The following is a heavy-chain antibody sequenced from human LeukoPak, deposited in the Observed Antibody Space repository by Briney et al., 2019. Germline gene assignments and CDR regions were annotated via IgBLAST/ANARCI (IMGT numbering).Heavy chain of an antibody. CDR3: ARELPIRISGYYDSSGWARAFDI. J-gene: IGHJ3*02. V-gene: IGHV3-30-3*01. CDR2: ISYDGSNK. Sequence: GGSLRLSCAASGFTFSSYAMHWVRQAPGKGLEWVAVISYDGSNKYYADSVKGRFTISRDNSKNTLYLQMNSLRAEDTAVYYCARELPIRISGYYDSSGWARAFDIWGQGTMVTVSS. D-gene: IGHD3-22*01. CDR1: GFTFSSYA.